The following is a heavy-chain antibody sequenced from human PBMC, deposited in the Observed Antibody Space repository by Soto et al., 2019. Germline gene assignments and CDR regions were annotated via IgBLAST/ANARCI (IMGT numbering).Heavy chain of an antibody. CDR3: ARHEADGYSYGYYYYYGMDV. J-gene: IGHJ6*02. Sequence: LGESLKISCKGSGYSFTSYWISWVRQMPGKGLEWMGRIDPSDSYTNYSPSFQGHVTISADKSISTAYLQWSSLKASDTAMYYCARHEADGYSYGYYYYYGMDVWGQGTTVTVSS. D-gene: IGHD5-18*01. V-gene: IGHV5-10-1*01. CDR1: GYSFTSYW. CDR2: IDPSDSYT.